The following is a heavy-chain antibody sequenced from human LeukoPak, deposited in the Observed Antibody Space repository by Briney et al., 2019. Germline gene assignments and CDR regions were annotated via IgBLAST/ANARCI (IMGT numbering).Heavy chain of an antibody. J-gene: IGHJ4*02. CDR3: ARGSAGLGYCTNGVCYEPPFGY. Sequence: ASVKVSCKASGYTFTSYYMHWVRQAPGQGLEWMGIINPSGGSTSYAQKFQGRVTMTRDTSISTAYMELSRLRSDDTAVYYCARGSAGLGYCTNGVCYEPPFGYWGQGTLVTVSS. D-gene: IGHD2-8*01. CDR2: INPSGGST. CDR1: GYTFTSYY. V-gene: IGHV1-46*01.